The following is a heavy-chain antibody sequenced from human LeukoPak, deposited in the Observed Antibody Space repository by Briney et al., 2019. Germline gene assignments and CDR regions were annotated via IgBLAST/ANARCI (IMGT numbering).Heavy chain of an antibody. J-gene: IGHJ4*02. Sequence: GGSLRLSCAASGFTFSSYWMHWVRQAPGKGLVWVSRINSDGGSTGYADSVKGRFTISRDNAKNTLYLQMNSLRAEDTAVYYCARRIPGMAPYCFDYWGQGTLVTVSS. D-gene: IGHD3-10*01. V-gene: IGHV3-74*01. CDR1: GFTFSSYW. CDR3: ARRIPGMAPYCFDY. CDR2: INSDGGST.